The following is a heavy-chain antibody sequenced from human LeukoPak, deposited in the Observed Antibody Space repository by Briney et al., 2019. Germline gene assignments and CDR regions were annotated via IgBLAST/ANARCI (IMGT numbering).Heavy chain of an antibody. CDR2: IYSSGST. V-gene: IGHV4-4*09. CDR1: GGSNSSYY. J-gene: IGHJ4*02. D-gene: IGHD1-1*01. Sequence: SETLSLTCTVSGGSNSSYYWNWIRQPPGKGLEWIGYIYSSGSTNYNPSLKSRVTISLDTSKNQFSLKLSSVTAADTAVYYCASTSGTTSQPFDYWGQGTLVTVSS. CDR3: ASTSGTTSQPFDY.